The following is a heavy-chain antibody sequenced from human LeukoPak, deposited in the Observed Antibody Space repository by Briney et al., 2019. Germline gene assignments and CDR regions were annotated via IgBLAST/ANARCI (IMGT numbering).Heavy chain of an antibody. D-gene: IGHD4-23*01. Sequence: PSETLSLTCTVSGGSISSGGYYWSWIRQHPGKGLEWIGYIYYSGSTYYNPSLKSRVTKSVDTSKNQFSLKLSSVTAADTAVYYCARAVDYGGNVVYWGQGTLVTVSS. CDR1: GGSISSGGYY. CDR2: IYYSGST. V-gene: IGHV4-31*03. J-gene: IGHJ4*02. CDR3: ARAVDYGGNVVY.